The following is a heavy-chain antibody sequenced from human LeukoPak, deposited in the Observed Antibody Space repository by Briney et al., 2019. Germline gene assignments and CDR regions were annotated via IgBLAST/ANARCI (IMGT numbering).Heavy chain of an antibody. CDR1: GYTFTTSG. J-gene: IGHJ1*01. CDR2: ISGYIGNT. Sequence: ASVKVSCKASGYTFTTSGISWVRQAPGQGLEWMGWISGYIGNTKYAQRFQGRVTMTTDTSTSTVYMDLRSLRSDDTSMYFCARDRVQIVGASSVYFQYWGQGTLVTVSS. D-gene: IGHD1-26*01. V-gene: IGHV1-18*01. CDR3: ARDRVQIVGASSVYFQY.